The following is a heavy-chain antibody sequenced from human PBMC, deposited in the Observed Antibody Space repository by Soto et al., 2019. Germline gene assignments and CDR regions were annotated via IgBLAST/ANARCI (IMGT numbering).Heavy chain of an antibody. V-gene: IGHV1-18*01. CDR2: ISTDRGDT. D-gene: IGHD2-15*01. J-gene: IGHJ4*02. Sequence: QVQLVQSGAEVKKPGASVKVSCKASGYSFTTHDITWLRQAPGKGLEWVGGISTDRGDTIYPQNLQGRVTMTTDSSTSTVYMELKRLRSDDTAVYYCARDDLNRGGKYFDYWGQGTLVTVSS. CDR3: ARDDLNRGGKYFDY. CDR1: GYSFTTHD.